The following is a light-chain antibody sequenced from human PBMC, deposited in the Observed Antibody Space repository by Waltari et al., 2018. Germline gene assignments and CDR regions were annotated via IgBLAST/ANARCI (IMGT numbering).Light chain of an antibody. J-gene: IGLJ3*02. CDR2: VNSDGSH. V-gene: IGLV4-69*01. Sequence: QLVVTQSPPASASLGASVKLTCTLSSGHSSNVIAWLQQQPEKGPRYLMKVNSDGSHSRGDGIPDRFSGSSSGAERYLTISSLQAEDEADYYCQTGGHGTWVFGGGTKLTVL. CDR1: SGHSSNV. CDR3: QTGGHGTWV.